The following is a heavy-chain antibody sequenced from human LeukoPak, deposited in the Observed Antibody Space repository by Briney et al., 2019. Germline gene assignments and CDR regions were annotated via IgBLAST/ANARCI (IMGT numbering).Heavy chain of an antibody. Sequence: GGSLRLSCAASGFTFSSSWMSWVRQAPGKGLEWVANIKQDGSEKYYVDSVKGRFTISRDNAKNSLYLQMNRLRAEDTAVYYCARAPRGFWSGYSPYYFDYWGQGTLVTVSS. V-gene: IGHV3-7*01. J-gene: IGHJ4*02. CDR1: GFTFSSSW. CDR2: IKQDGSEK. D-gene: IGHD3-3*01. CDR3: ARAPRGFWSGYSPYYFDY.